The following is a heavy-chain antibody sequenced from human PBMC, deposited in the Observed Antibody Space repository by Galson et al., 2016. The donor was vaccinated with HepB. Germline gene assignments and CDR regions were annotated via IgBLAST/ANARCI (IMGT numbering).Heavy chain of an antibody. Sequence: QSGAEVKKVGESLRISCKTSGYKFTNYWIGWVRQVPGKGLEWMGIIYPGDSDTRYSPSFRGQVTISADKSTNTAYLHWNSLKASDTAIYYCARTISSSWNWYFHICGRGTPATVTS. CDR1: GYKFTNYW. V-gene: IGHV5-51*01. CDR2: IYPGDSDT. CDR3: ARTISSSWNWYFHI. D-gene: IGHD6-13*01. J-gene: IGHJ2*01.